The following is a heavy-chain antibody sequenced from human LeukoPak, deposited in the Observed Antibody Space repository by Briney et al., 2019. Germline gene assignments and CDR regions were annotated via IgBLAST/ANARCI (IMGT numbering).Heavy chain of an antibody. D-gene: IGHD5-18*01. CDR3: ARLRDVDTAVNYFDY. CDR1: GGSISSYY. Sequence: SETLSLTCTVSGGSISSYYWSWIRQPPGKGLEWIGYIYYSGSTNYNPSLKSRVTISVDTSKNQFSLKLSSVTAADTAVYYCARLRDVDTAVNYFDYWGQGTLVTVSS. CDR2: IYYSGST. J-gene: IGHJ4*02. V-gene: IGHV4-59*08.